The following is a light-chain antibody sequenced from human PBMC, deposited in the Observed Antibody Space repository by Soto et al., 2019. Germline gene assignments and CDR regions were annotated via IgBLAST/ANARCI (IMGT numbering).Light chain of an antibody. J-gene: IGLJ1*01. Sequence: QSALTQPASVSGSPGQSITISCTGTSSDVGGYNYVSWYQQHPGKAPKLMIYDVSNRPSGVSNRFYGFKSGNTASLTISGLQAEDEADYYCRSYTRSSVYVFGTGTKLTVL. CDR2: DVS. CDR1: SSDVGGYNY. V-gene: IGLV2-14*01. CDR3: RSYTRSSVYV.